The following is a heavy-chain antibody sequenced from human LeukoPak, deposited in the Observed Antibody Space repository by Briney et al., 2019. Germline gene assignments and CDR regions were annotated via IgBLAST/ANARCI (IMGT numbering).Heavy chain of an antibody. Sequence: GGSLRLSCTSSGFTFGDFAMNWFRQAPGKGLEWVGFIRSKAYGGTTEYAASVKGRFTISGDDSKSIAYLQMNSLKTEDTAVYYCSRAKGPILPLSLFWGQGTLVTVSS. CDR2: IRSKAYGGTT. CDR3: SRAKGPILPLSLF. V-gene: IGHV3-49*03. CDR1: GFTFGDFA. J-gene: IGHJ4*02. D-gene: IGHD5/OR15-5a*01.